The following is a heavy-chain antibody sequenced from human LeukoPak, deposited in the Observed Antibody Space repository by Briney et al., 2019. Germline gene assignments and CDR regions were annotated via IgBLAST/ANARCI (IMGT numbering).Heavy chain of an antibody. V-gene: IGHV3-23*01. J-gene: IGHJ3*02. CDR3: AKSIRGLPGVFDI. Sequence: GGSLRLSCAASGFTFTNYGMSWVRQAPGKGLEWVSDISGSGGTTYYADSVKGRFTISRDNSKNTLYLQMNSLRAEDTALYYCAKSIRGLPGVFDIWGQGTMVTVST. CDR2: ISGSGGTT. D-gene: IGHD3-10*01. CDR1: GFTFTNYG.